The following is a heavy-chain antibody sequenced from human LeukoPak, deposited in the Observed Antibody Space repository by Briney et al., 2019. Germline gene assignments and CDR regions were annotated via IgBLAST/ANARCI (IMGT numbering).Heavy chain of an antibody. D-gene: IGHD2/OR15-2a*01. V-gene: IGHV3-21*01. CDR2: ISSSSNYI. CDR3: ARVSILIVPYYAFDI. CDR1: GFTFSSYA. J-gene: IGHJ3*02. Sequence: GGSLRLSCAASGFTFSSYAMSWVRQAPGKGLEWVSSISSSSNYIYYADSVKGRFTISRDNAKNSLSLQMNSLRAEDTAVYYCARVSILIVPYYAFDIWGQGTMVTVSS.